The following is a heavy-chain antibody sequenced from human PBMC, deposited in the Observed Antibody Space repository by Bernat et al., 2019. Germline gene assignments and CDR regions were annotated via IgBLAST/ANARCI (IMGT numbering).Heavy chain of an antibody. Sequence: QVQLVESGGGVVQPGRSLRLSCAASGFTFSSYAMHWVRQAPGKGLEWVALISYDGSSKYYADSVKGRFTSSRDNSKNTLYLQMNRLRAEDTAVYYCARDDIVVVPSAMWGIGCMDVWGQGTTVTVSS. D-gene: IGHD2-2*01. CDR3: ARDDIVVVPSAMWGIGCMDV. V-gene: IGHV3-30-3*01. CDR1: GFTFSSYA. J-gene: IGHJ6*02. CDR2: ISYDGSSK.